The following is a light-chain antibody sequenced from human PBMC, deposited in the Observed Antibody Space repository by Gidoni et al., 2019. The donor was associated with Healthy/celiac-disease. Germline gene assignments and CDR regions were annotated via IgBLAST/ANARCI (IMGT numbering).Light chain of an antibody. CDR2: AAS. Sequence: IQLSQSPSSLSASVGDRVTITCRASQSISSYLNWYQQKPGKAPKLLIYAASSLQSGVPSRFSGSGSETDFTLTISSLQPEDFATYYCQQSYSPLTFXGXTKVEIK. CDR1: QSISSY. CDR3: QQSYSPLT. J-gene: IGKJ4*01. V-gene: IGKV1-39*01.